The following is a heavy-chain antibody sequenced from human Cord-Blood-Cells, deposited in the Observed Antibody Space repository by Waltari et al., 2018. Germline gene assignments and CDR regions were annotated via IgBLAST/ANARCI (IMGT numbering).Heavy chain of an antibody. Sequence: QVQLVESGGGVVQPGRSLRLSCAASGFTFSSYSMHWVRQAPGKGLEWVAVIWYDGSNKYYADFVKGRFTITRDNSNNTLYLQMNSLRAEDTAVYYCARDLGGDWGYFDYWGQGTLVTVSS. CDR3: ARDLGGDWGYFDY. CDR2: IWYDGSNK. J-gene: IGHJ4*02. CDR1: GFTFSSYS. D-gene: IGHD2-21*01. V-gene: IGHV3-33*01.